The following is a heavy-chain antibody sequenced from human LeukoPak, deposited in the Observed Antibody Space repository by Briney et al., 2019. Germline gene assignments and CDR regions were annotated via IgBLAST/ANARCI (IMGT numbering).Heavy chain of an antibody. Sequence: GGSLRLSCSASGFTFSSYAMHWVRQAPGKGLEYVSAISSNGGSTYYADSVKGRFTISRDNSKNTLYLQMNSLRAEDTAVYYCARAFQYSGSYDYWGQGTLVTVSS. CDR2: ISSNGGST. J-gene: IGHJ4*02. V-gene: IGHV3-64*04. CDR3: ARAFQYSGSYDY. CDR1: GFTFSSYA. D-gene: IGHD1-26*01.